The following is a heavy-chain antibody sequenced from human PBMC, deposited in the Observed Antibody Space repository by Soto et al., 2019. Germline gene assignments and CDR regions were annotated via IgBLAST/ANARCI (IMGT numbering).Heavy chain of an antibody. CDR2: ISGSGGST. CDR3: AKSGNWNYIYYFDY. D-gene: IGHD1-7*01. J-gene: IGHJ4*02. CDR1: GFTFGSYA. Sequence: GGSLRLSCAASGFTFGSYAMSWVRQAPGKGLEWVSAISGSGGSTYYADSVKGRFTISRDNSKNTLYLQMNSLRDEDTAVYYCAKSGNWNYIYYFDYWGQGTLVTVSS. V-gene: IGHV3-23*01.